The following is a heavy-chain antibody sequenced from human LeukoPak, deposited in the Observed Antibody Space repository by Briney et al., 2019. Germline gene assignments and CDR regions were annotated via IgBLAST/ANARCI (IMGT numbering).Heavy chain of an antibody. CDR2: IYYSGST. Sequence: SETLSLTCTVSGGSISGSSYYWGWIRQPPGKGLEWIGSIYYSGSTYYNPSLKSRVTMSVDTSKNQFSLKLSSVTAADTAVYYCARDQVGATSFDYWGQGTLVTVSS. D-gene: IGHD1-26*01. CDR3: ARDQVGATSFDY. J-gene: IGHJ4*02. CDR1: GGSISGSSYY. V-gene: IGHV4-39*07.